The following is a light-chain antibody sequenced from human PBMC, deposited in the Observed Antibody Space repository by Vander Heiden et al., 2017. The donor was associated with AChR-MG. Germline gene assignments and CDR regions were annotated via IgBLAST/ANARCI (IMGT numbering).Light chain of an antibody. CDR1: ISNIGSRFA. CDR3: QSYDSSLSAVV. Sequence: QSVLTPPPSVSGAPGQRVTISCTGSISNIGSRFAVHWYQQLPGTAPKLLISANSNRPSGVPDRFSGSKSGTSASLAITGLQAEDEADYYCQSYDSSLSAVVFGGGTKLTVL. V-gene: IGLV1-40*01. J-gene: IGLJ2*01. CDR2: ANS.